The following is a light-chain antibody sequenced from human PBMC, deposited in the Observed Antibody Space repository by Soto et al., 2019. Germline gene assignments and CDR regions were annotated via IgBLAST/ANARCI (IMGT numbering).Light chain of an antibody. CDR1: QSVSSIY. V-gene: IGKV3-20*01. J-gene: IGKJ2*03. Sequence: EIVLTQSPGTLSFSPGERATLSCRASQSVSSIYLAWYQQKPGQAPRLLIFGAYSRATGIPDRFSGSGSGADLTLTISRLGPEDFAVYYCQKYGCSPQVSFGTGAKVDIX. CDR2: GAY. CDR3: QKYGCSPQVS.